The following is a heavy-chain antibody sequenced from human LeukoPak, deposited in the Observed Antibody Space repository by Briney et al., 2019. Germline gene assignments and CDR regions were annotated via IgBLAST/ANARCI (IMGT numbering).Heavy chain of an antibody. CDR1: GFTFSSYS. Sequence: PGGSLRLSCAASGFTFSSYSMNWVRQAPGKGLEWVSGISWNSGSIGYADSVKGRFTISRDNAKNSLYLQMNSLRAEDMALYYCAKDWGYDSSGYSSYFDYWGQGTLVTVSS. V-gene: IGHV3-9*03. CDR3: AKDWGYDSSGYSSYFDY. D-gene: IGHD3-22*01. CDR2: ISWNSGSI. J-gene: IGHJ4*02.